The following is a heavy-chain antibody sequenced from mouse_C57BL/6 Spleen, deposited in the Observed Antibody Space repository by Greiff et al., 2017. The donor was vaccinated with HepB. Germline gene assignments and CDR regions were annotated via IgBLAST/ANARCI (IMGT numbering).Heavy chain of an antibody. V-gene: IGHV1-82*01. CDR1: GYAFSSSW. CDR2: IYPGDGDT. D-gene: IGHD2-4*01. Sequence: VQLQESGPELVKPGASVKISCKASGYAFSSSWMNWVKQRPGKGLEWIGRIYPGDGDTNYNGKFKGKATLTADKSSSTAYMQLSSLTSEDSAVYFCARSIYYDFRYWYFDVWGTGTTVTVSS. J-gene: IGHJ1*03. CDR3: ARSIYYDFRYWYFDV.